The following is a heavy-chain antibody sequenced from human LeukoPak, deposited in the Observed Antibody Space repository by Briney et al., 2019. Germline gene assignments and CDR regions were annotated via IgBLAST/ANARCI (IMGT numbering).Heavy chain of an antibody. J-gene: IGHJ3*02. CDR3: ARVGGSTNGVLEDI. CDR1: GYTFTSYG. CDR2: INPSGGST. Sequence: ASVKVSCKASGYTFTSYGISWVRQAPGQGLEWMGIINPSGGSTSYAQKFQGRVTMTRDMSTSTVYMELSSLRSEDTAVYYCARVGGSTNGVLEDIWGQGTMVTVSS. V-gene: IGHV1-46*01. D-gene: IGHD2-8*01.